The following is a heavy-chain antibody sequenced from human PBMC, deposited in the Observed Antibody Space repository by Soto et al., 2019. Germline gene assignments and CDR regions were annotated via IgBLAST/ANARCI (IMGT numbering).Heavy chain of an antibody. CDR1: GGSISSYY. CDR3: ASGGYSYGFYAFDI. J-gene: IGHJ3*02. Sequence: SETLSLTCTVSGGSISSYYWSWIRQPPGKGLEWIGYIYYSGSTNYNPSLKSRVTISVDTSKNQFSLKLSSVTAADTAVYYCASGGYSYGFYAFDIWGQGTMVTVSS. CDR2: IYYSGST. V-gene: IGHV4-59*08. D-gene: IGHD5-18*01.